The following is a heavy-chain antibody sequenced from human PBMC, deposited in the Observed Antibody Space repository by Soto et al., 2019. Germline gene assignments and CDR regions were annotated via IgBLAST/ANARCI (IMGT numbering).Heavy chain of an antibody. CDR2: INAGNGNT. CDR3: ARAVAACGSGIDLDY. CDR1: GYTFTSYA. V-gene: IGHV1-3*01. D-gene: IGHD3-10*01. J-gene: IGHJ4*02. Sequence: ASVKVSCKASGYTFTSYAMHWVRQAPGQRLEWMGWINAGNGNTKYSQKFQGRVTITRDTSASTAYMELSSLRSEDTAVYYCARAVAACGSGIDLDYPGQATLGTVS.